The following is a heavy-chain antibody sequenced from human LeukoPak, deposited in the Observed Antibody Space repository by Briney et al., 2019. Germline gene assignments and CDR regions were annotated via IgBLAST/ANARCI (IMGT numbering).Heavy chain of an antibody. Sequence: GGSLRLSCAASGFTFSDYYMSWIRQAPGKGLEWVSYISGSTTYTTYADSVKGRFTISRDNAKNSLYLQMNSLRGGDTAVYYCARLGSIAAAGTPDYWGQGTLVTVSS. D-gene: IGHD6-13*01. CDR3: ARLGSIAAAGTPDY. CDR2: ISGSTTYT. V-gene: IGHV3-11*06. CDR1: GFTFSDYY. J-gene: IGHJ4*02.